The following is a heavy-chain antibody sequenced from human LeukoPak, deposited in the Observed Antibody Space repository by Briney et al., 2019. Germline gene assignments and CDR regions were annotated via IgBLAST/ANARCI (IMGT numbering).Heavy chain of an antibody. V-gene: IGHV4-34*01. CDR1: GGSLSPYY. D-gene: IGHD3-22*01. Sequence: SETLSLTCSVSGGSLSPYYWSWIRQPPGGGLEWLGEINQSGSTNYNPSLKSRVTISVEKFKNQFSLEVTSVAAADTAIYYCATLGGLYYESHGYPDFDHWGQGTLVTVSS. CDR2: INQSGST. J-gene: IGHJ4*02. CDR3: ATLGGLYYESHGYPDFDH.